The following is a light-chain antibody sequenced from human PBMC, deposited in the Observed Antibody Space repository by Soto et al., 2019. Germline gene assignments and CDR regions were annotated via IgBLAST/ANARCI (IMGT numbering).Light chain of an antibody. V-gene: IGKV1-9*01. CDR2: GAS. CDR3: QQLNSYPLT. Sequence: DIQLTQSPSFLSASVGDRVTITCRASQGVGSDLVWYQQKPVKAPKLLIYGASTLQGGVSSRFSGSGSGTEFTLTISSLQPEDFATYYCQQLNSYPLTLGGGNKGEIK. J-gene: IGKJ4*01. CDR1: QGVGSD.